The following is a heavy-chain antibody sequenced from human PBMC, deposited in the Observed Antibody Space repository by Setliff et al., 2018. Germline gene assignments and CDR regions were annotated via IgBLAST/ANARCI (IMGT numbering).Heavy chain of an antibody. Sequence: PSETLSLTYTVSGGSISSSSYYWGWIRQPPGKGLEWIGSIYHSGSTYYNPSLKSRVTISVDTSKNQFSLKLSSVTAADTAVYYCARSAGYSSSWYNYYYGMDVWGQGTTVTVSS. CDR2: IYHSGST. J-gene: IGHJ6*02. V-gene: IGHV4-39*07. CDR1: GGSISSSSYY. CDR3: ARSAGYSSSWYNYYYGMDV. D-gene: IGHD6-13*01.